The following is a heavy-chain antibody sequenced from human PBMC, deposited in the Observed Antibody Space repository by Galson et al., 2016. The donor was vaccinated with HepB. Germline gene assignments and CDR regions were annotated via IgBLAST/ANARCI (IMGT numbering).Heavy chain of an antibody. D-gene: IGHD1-26*01. CDR1: GVSLSTRGVA. Sequence: LVKPTQTLTLTCTLSGVSLSTRGVAVVWLRQTPGKALEWLGLIYWDDDKRYRPSLKSRITITKDTSKNQVVLTMTNVDPVDTATYFCAHRHPRVGNDLDVWGQGTAVTVSS. CDR2: IYWDDDK. J-gene: IGHJ6*02. CDR3: AHRHPRVGNDLDV. V-gene: IGHV2-5*02.